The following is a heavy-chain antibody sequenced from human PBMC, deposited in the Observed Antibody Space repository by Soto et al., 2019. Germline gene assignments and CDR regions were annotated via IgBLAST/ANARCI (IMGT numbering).Heavy chain of an antibody. CDR3: ARVDWSGYDYGY. D-gene: IGHD5-12*01. J-gene: IGHJ4*02. CDR2: IYHSGST. Sequence: QVQLQESGPGLVKPSGTLSLTCAVSGGPISTNNWWTWLRQPPGKGLEWIGEIYHSGSTNYNPSLNSRLTISVDKSKNQVSLTLTSVTAADTAVYYCARVDWSGYDYGYWGQGTLVTVSS. CDR1: GGPISTNNW. V-gene: IGHV4-4*02.